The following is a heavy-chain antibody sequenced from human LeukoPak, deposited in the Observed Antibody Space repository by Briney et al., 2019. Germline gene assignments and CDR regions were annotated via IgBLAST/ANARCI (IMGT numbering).Heavy chain of an antibody. CDR3: ATKQWLAPPPDS. CDR1: GFTFSKYW. Sequence: GGSLRLSCAASGFTFSKYWMLWVRQAPGKGLESVSRIITDGTVTTYADSVKGRFTVSRDSAENTMFLQMNSVRDEDTAVYYCATKQWLAPPPDSWGQGTPVTVSS. V-gene: IGHV3-74*01. CDR2: IITDGTVT. J-gene: IGHJ4*02. D-gene: IGHD6-19*01.